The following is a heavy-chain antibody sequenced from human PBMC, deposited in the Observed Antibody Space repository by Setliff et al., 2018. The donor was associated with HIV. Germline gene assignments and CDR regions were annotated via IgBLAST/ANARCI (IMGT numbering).Heavy chain of an antibody. V-gene: IGHV4-4*08. CDR1: GGSIGSYY. CDR3: ARDGYCGGDCYHDAFDI. J-gene: IGHJ3*02. D-gene: IGHD2-21*02. CDR2: IYTSGST. Sequence: PSETLSLTCTVSGGSIGSYYWSWIRQPPGKGLEWIGYIYTSGSTNYNPSLKSRVTISVDTSKNQFSLKLSSVTAADTAVYYCARDGYCGGDCYHDAFDIWGQGTMVTVSS.